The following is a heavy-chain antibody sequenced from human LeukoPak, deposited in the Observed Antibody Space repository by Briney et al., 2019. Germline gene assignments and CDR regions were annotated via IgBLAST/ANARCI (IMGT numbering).Heavy chain of an antibody. J-gene: IGHJ4*02. CDR3: ARGPAPAGGWGFDY. D-gene: IGHD6-13*01. CDR1: GYTFTSYY. Sequence: ASVKVSCKASGYTFTSYYFHWVRQAPGQGLEWVGIINPSGGTIRYAQNFEGRVTMTRDTSTSTVYMELSSLRSEDTAVYYCARGPAPAGGWGFDYWGQGPLVTVSS. V-gene: IGHV1-46*01. CDR2: INPSGGTI.